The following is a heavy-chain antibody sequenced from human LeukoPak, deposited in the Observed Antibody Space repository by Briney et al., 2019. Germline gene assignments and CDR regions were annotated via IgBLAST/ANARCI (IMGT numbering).Heavy chain of an antibody. J-gene: IGHJ5*02. CDR3: ATSGWNGGGGFDP. CDR2: ISHSGTT. D-gene: IGHD3-16*01. CDR1: GGSFSGYY. V-gene: IGHV4-34*01. Sequence: SETLSLTCDVSGGSFSGYYWSWIRQPPGKGLEWIGEISHSGTTNYNPSPKSRVSMSVGASSTQFSLIMTSVTAADTAVYYCATSGWNGGGGFDPWGQGTLVIVSS.